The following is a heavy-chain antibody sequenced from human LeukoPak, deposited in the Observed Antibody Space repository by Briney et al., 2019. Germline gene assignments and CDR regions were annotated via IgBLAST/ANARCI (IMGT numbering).Heavy chain of an antibody. CDR2: ISHDGTNK. Sequence: GGSLRLSCAASKFTFSSYAMHWVRQAPGKGLKWAAVISHDGTNKYYADSVKGRFTISRDDSKNTLDLQMNSLRAEDTAVYYCARTGDPLYYYGSGSYPKAGGPPDYWGQGTLVTVSS. D-gene: IGHD3-10*01. J-gene: IGHJ4*02. V-gene: IGHV3-30*04. CDR3: ARTGDPLYYYGSGSYPKAGGPPDY. CDR1: KFTFSSYA.